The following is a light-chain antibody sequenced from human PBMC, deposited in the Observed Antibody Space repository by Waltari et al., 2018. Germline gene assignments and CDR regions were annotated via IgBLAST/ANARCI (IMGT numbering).Light chain of an antibody. J-gene: IGLJ6*01. V-gene: IGLV4-69*01. CDR3: QTWGTGIHV. CDR1: SGHSSYA. Sequence: QLVLTQSPSASASLGASVKLTCTLSSGHSSYAIAWHPQQPEKGPRYLMKLNSDGSHSKGDGIPDRFSGSSSGAERYLTISSLQSEDEADYYCQTWGTGIHVFGSGTKVTVL. CDR2: LNSDGSH.